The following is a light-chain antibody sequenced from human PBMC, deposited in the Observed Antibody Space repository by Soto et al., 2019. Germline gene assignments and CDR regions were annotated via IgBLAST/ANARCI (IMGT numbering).Light chain of an antibody. CDR2: GAS. CDR3: QQYNNWPPIP. CDR1: QSVSSN. J-gene: IGKJ5*01. Sequence: EIVMTQSPATLSVSPGERATLSCRASQSVSSNLAWYQQKPGQAPRLLIYGASTRATGIPARFSGSGSGTEFTLTISSLQSEDFAVYYCQQYNNWPPIPSGQSTRLNIK. V-gene: IGKV3-15*01.